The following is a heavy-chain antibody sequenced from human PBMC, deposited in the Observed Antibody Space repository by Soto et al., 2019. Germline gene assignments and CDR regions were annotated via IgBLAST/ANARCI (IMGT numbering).Heavy chain of an antibody. Sequence: GGSLRLSCAAFGFTFSTYAMSWVRQAPGKGLEWVSTIDNSGGITYYADSVKGRFTISRDNSKNTLYLQMNSLRAEDTAVYYCAKGGYNYGFLFDCWGQGTLVTVSS. V-gene: IGHV3-23*05. CDR3: AKGGYNYGFLFDC. CDR1: GFTFSTYA. CDR2: IDNSGGIT. J-gene: IGHJ4*02. D-gene: IGHD5-18*01.